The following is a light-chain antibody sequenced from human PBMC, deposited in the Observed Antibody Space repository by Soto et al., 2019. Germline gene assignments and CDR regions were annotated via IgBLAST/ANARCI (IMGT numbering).Light chain of an antibody. CDR1: SSNIGGGYD. CDR2: GNS. V-gene: IGLV1-40*01. Sequence: QSVLTQPPSVSGAPGQRVTISCTGSSSNIGGGYDVHWYQQLPGTAPKLLIYGNSNRPSGVPDRFSGSKSGTSASLAITGLQAEDEADYYCQSYDSSLRGVFGTGTKLTVL. CDR3: QSYDSSLRGV. J-gene: IGLJ1*01.